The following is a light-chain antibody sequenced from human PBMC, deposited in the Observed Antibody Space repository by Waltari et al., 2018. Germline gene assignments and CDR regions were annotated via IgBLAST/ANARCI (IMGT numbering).Light chain of an antibody. CDR2: SAS. V-gene: IGKV3-15*01. J-gene: IGKJ4*01. CDR3: QQRNDWPLT. CDR1: QSVSIN. Sequence: EIVMTQSPVTLSVSPGEGATLSCRASQSVSINLAWYQQKPGQAPRLLIYSASTRATGVPARFSGSGSGTEFTLTISSLEPEDSAVYYCQQRNDWPLTFGGGTRVEIK.